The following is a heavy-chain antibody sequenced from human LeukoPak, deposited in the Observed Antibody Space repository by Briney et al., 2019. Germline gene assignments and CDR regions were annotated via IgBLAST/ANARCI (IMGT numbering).Heavy chain of an antibody. V-gene: IGHV4-59*01. CDR3: ARVGDGTSNI. J-gene: IGHJ3*02. Sequence: PSETLSLTCTVSGGSISSYYWSWIRQPPGRGLEWIGYIYYSGNTNYNPSLKSRITMSIDTSKNHFSLRLSSVTAADTAVYYCARVGDGTSNIWGRGTMVIVSS. CDR2: IYYSGNT. CDR1: GGSISSYY. D-gene: IGHD3-16*01.